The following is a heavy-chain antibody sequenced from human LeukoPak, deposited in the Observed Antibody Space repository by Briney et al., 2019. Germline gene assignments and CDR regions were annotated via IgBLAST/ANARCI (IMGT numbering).Heavy chain of an antibody. CDR3: ARVRFLEWLPDAFDI. V-gene: IGHV4-59*01. J-gene: IGHJ3*02. CDR2: IYYSGST. CDR1: GGSISSYY. D-gene: IGHD3-3*01. Sequence: SETLSLTCTVSGGSISSYYWSWIRQPPGKGLEWIGHIYYSGSTNYNPSLKSRVTISVDTSKNQFSLKLSSVTAADTAVYYCARVRFLEWLPDAFDIWGQGTMVTVSS.